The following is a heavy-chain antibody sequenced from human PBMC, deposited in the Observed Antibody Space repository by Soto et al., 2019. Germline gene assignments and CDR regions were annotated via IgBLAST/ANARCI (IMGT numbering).Heavy chain of an antibody. CDR3: AKASLLRSYAFDI. CDR2: ISWNSGSI. D-gene: IGHD1-26*01. Sequence: GGSLRLSCAASGFTFDDYAMHWVRQAPGKGLEWVSGISWNSGSIGYADSVKGRFTISRDNAKNSLYLKMNILRAEDTALYYCAKASLLRSYAFDIWGQGTMVTVSS. V-gene: IGHV3-9*01. J-gene: IGHJ3*02. CDR1: GFTFDDYA.